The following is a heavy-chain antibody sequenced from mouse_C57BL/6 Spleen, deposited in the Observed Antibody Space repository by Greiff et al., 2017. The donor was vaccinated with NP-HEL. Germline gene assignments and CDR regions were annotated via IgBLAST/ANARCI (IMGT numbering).Heavy chain of an antibody. V-gene: IGHV1-81*01. D-gene: IGHD1-1*01. Sequence: QVQLKESGAELARPGASVKLSCKASGYTFTSYGISWVKQRTGQGLEWIGEIYPRSGNTYYNEKFKGKATLTADKSSSTAYMELRSLTSEDSAVYFCARTGVVEDYFDYWGQGTTLTVSS. CDR3: ARTGVVEDYFDY. J-gene: IGHJ2*01. CDR1: GYTFTSYG. CDR2: IYPRSGNT.